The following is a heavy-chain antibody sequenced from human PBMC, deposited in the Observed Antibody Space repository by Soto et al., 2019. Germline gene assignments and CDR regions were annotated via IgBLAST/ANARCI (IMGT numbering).Heavy chain of an antibody. CDR2: INPSGGST. CDR1: GYTFTSYX. D-gene: IGHD6-19*01. Sequence: QVQLVQSGAEVKKPGASVKVSCKASGYTFTSYXXXXXRQAPGQGLEWMGIINPSGGSTSYAQKFQGRVTMTRDTSTSTVYMELSSLRSEDTAVYYCARDHGAVAASTDYWGQGTLVTVSS. V-gene: IGHV1-46*01. J-gene: IGHJ4*02. CDR3: ARDHGAVAASTDY.